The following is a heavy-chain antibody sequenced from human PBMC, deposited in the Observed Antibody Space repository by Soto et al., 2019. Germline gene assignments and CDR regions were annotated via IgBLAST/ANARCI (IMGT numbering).Heavy chain of an antibody. V-gene: IGHV1-8*01. J-gene: IGHJ6*03. CDR3: AREPRCIITSCYYYYYYMDF. CDR2: MNPNSGNT. D-gene: IGHD2-2*01. Sequence: ASVKVSCKASGYTFTSYDINWVRQATGQGLEWMGWMNPNSGNTGYAQKFQGRVTMTRNTSISTAYMELSSLRSEDTAVYYCAREPRCIITSCYYYYYYMDFWGTGITVTVFS. CDR1: GYTFTSYD.